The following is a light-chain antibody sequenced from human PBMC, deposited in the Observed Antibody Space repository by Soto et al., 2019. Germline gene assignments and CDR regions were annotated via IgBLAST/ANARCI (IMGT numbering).Light chain of an antibody. CDR2: DVS. V-gene: IGLV2-14*03. Sequence: QSALTQPASVSGSPGQSITISCTGTSSDIGDSNYVSWYQQHPGKAPKLVIYDVSNRPSGVSNRFSGSKSANTASLTISGLQAEDEADYYCSSFISSSTSYVFGTGTKLTVL. CDR1: SSDIGDSNY. CDR3: SSFISSSTSYV. J-gene: IGLJ1*01.